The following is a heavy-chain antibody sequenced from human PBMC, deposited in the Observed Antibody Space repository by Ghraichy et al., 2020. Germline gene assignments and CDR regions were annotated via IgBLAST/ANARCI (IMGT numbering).Heavy chain of an antibody. V-gene: IGHV3-21*01. Sequence: GGSLRLSCAASGFTFSSYSMNWVRQAPGKGLEWVSSISSSSSYIYYADSVKGRFTISRDNAKNSLYLQMNSLRAEDTAVYYCARDLIAVAGPVGVGMDVWGQGTTVTVSS. D-gene: IGHD6-19*01. CDR3: ARDLIAVAGPVGVGMDV. CDR2: ISSSSSYI. CDR1: GFTFSSYS. J-gene: IGHJ6*02.